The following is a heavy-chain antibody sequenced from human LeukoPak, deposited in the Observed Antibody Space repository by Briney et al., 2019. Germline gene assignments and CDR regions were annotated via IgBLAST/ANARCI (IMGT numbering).Heavy chain of an antibody. CDR3: ARVHSSGYYLYNFDY. V-gene: IGHV1-2*02. J-gene: IGHJ4*02. D-gene: IGHD3-22*01. CDR1: GYTFTGYY. CDR2: INPNSGGT. Sequence: ASVKVSCKASGYTFTGYYMHWVRQAPGQGLEWMGWINPNSGGTNYAQKFQGRVTMTRDTSISTAYMELSRLRSDDTAVYYCARVHSSGYYLYNFDYWGQGTLVTVSS.